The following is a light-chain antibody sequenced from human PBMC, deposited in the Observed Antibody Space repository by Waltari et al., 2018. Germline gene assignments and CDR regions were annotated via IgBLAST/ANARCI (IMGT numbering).Light chain of an antibody. J-gene: IGKJ2*01. CDR1: QSISSW. CDR3: QQYNSYST. V-gene: IGKV1-5*01. CDR2: DAS. Sequence: DIQMTQSPSTLSASVGDRVTITCRASQSISSWLAWYQQKQGKAHKLLIYDASSLESGVPSRFSGSGSGTEFTLTISSLQPDDFATYYCQQYNSYSTFGQGTKLEIK.